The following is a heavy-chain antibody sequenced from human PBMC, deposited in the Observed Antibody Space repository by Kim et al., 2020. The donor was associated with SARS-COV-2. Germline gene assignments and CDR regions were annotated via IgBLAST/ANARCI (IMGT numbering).Heavy chain of an antibody. CDR3: ARDSYIVSRTGPTLHYGMDV. V-gene: IGHV1-18*01. CDR2: ITSYNGNT. Sequence: ASVKVSCKASGYTFTSYGISWVRQAPGQGLEWMGWITSYNGNTNYAQKFQGRVTMTTDTSTSTAYMEVRSLRSDDTAVYYCARDSYIVSRTGPTLHYGMDVWGQGTTVTVSS. J-gene: IGHJ6*02. D-gene: IGHD5-12*01. CDR1: GYTFTSYG.